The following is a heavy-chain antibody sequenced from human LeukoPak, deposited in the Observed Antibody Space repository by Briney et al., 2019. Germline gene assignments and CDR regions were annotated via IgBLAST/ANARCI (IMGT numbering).Heavy chain of an antibody. V-gene: IGHV3-9*01. CDR3: ARYYYDSSGAWFDP. Sequence: GGSLRLSCAASGFTFDDYAMHWVRQAPGKGLEWVSGISWNSGSIGYADPVKGRFTISRDNAKNSLYLQMNSLRAEDTAVYYCARYYYDSSGAWFDPWGQGTLVTVSS. CDR2: ISWNSGSI. J-gene: IGHJ5*02. CDR1: GFTFDDYA. D-gene: IGHD3-22*01.